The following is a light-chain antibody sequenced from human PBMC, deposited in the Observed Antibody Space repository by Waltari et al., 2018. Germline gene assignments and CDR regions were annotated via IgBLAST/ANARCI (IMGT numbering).Light chain of an antibody. V-gene: IGLV1-51*01. CDR3: QQYYSTPLT. J-gene: IGLJ2*01. CDR1: SSNIENNY. Sequence: QSVLTQPPSVSAAPGQKVTIPCSGSSSNIENNYVSWYQQLPGTAPKLLIYDNNKRPSGIPDRFSGSGSGTDFTLTISSLQAEDVAVYYCQQYYSTPLTFGGGTK. CDR2: DNN.